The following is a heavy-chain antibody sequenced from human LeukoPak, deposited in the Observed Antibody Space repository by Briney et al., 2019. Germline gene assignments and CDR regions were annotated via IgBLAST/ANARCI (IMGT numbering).Heavy chain of an antibody. Sequence: PSETLSLTCTVSGGSISSYYWSWIRQPPGKGLEWIGYIYYSGSTDYNPSLKSRVTISVDTSKSQFSLKLSSVTAADTAVYYCARSPRGYHFDYWGQGTLVTVSS. CDR2: IYYSGST. CDR3: ARSPRGYHFDY. D-gene: IGHD3-10*01. CDR1: GGSISSYY. J-gene: IGHJ4*02. V-gene: IGHV4-59*01.